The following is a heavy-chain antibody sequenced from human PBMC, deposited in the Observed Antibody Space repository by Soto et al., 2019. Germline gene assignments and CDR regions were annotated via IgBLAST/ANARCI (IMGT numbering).Heavy chain of an antibody. D-gene: IGHD3-3*01. CDR2: IYPGDSDT. V-gene: IGHV5-51*01. J-gene: IGHJ4*02. CDR3: ARQQGGRDDFWRYIEY. CDR1: GYMFTSYW. Sequence: ESLKVSYEASGYMFTSYWSVWVRQMPGKGLEWMGIIYPGDSDTRYSPSFQGQVTISADKSISTAYLQWSSLKASDTAMYYCARQQGGRDDFWRYIEYWGQGTLVTVSS.